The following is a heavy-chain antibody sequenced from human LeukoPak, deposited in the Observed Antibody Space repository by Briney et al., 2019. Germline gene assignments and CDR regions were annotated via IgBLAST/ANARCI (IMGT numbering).Heavy chain of an antibody. Sequence: GGSLRLSCAASGFTFSSYSMNWVRQAPGKGLEWVSSISSSSSYIYYADSVKGRFTISRDNSKNTLYLQMNSLRAEDTAVYYCAKAPVSSSWYGGYYYYMDVWGKGTTVTVSS. J-gene: IGHJ6*03. CDR2: ISSSSSYI. V-gene: IGHV3-21*04. CDR3: AKAPVSSSWYGGYYYYMDV. D-gene: IGHD6-13*01. CDR1: GFTFSSYS.